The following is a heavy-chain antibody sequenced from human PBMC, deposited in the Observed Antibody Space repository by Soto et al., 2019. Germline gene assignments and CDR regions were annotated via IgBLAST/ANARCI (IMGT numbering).Heavy chain of an antibody. J-gene: IGHJ6*02. CDR2: IWYDGSNK. V-gene: IGHV3-33*01. D-gene: IGHD6-19*01. CDR1: GFTFSSYG. CDR3: ARDGYWVEQWLVRSPQIYYYYGMDV. Sequence: GGSLRLSCAASGFTFSSYGMHWVRQAPGKGLEWVAVIWYDGSNKYYADSVKGRFTISRDNSKNTLYLQMNSLRAEDTAVYYCARDGYWVEQWLVRSPQIYYYYGMDVWGQGTTVTVSS.